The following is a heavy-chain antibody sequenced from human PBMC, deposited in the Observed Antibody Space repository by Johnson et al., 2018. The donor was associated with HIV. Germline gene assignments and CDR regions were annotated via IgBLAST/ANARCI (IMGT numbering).Heavy chain of an antibody. J-gene: IGHJ3*02. V-gene: IGHV3-30*02. Sequence: VQLVESGGGVVQPGGSLRLSCAASGFTFSSYGMHWVRQAPGKGLEWVAFIRHDGGETYYVDSVKGRFTISRDNAKNSLYLQMNSLRAEDTAVYYCARSEVRYFDWSYQRGAFDIWGQGTMVTVSS. D-gene: IGHD3-9*01. CDR1: GFTFSSYG. CDR2: IRHDGGET. CDR3: ARSEVRYFDWSYQRGAFDI.